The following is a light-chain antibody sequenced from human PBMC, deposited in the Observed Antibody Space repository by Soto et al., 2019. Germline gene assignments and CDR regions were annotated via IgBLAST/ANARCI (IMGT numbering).Light chain of an antibody. CDR3: QQSYSTPIT. CDR1: QSISSY. V-gene: IGKV1-39*01. J-gene: IGKJ5*01. CDR2: AAS. Sequence: IQIALSKSSMSASVCDRVTLTCLSSQSISSYLNWYQQKPGKAPKLLIYAASSLQSGVPSRFSGSGSGTDFTLTISSLQPEDFATYYCQQSYSTPITFGQGTRLEI.